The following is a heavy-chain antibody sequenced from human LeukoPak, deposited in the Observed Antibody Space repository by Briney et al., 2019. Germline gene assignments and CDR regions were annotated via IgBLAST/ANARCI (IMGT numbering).Heavy chain of an antibody. CDR1: GYTFTGYY. Sequence: ASVKVSCKASGYTFTGYYIHWVRQAPGQGLEWMGWINPNSGGTNYAQKFQGRVTMTRDTSISTAYMELSRLRSDDTAVYYCARDLSAYYDFWSGCMDSWGQGTLVTVSS. CDR3: ARDLSAYYDFWSGCMDS. CDR2: INPNSGGT. J-gene: IGHJ4*02. D-gene: IGHD3-3*01. V-gene: IGHV1-2*02.